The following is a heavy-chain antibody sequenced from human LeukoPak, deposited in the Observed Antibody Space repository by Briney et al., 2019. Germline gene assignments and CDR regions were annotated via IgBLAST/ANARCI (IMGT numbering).Heavy chain of an antibody. Sequence: ASVKVSCKASGGTFSSYAISWVRQAPGQGLEWMGGIIPIFGTANYAQKFQGRVTITADESTSTAYMELSSLRSEDTAVYYCARDGPSPFQLGAFDIWGQGTMVTVSS. V-gene: IGHV1-69*13. CDR2: IIPIFGTA. J-gene: IGHJ3*02. CDR1: GGTFSSYA. D-gene: IGHD3-16*01. CDR3: ARDGPSPFQLGAFDI.